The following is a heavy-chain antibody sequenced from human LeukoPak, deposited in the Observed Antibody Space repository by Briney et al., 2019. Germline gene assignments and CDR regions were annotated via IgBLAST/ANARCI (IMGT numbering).Heavy chain of an antibody. CDR1: GYTFTSYG. J-gene: IGHJ4*02. D-gene: IGHD6-6*01. CDR3: ARVVAARFDY. V-gene: IGHV1-69*04. Sequence: ASVKVSCKASGYTFTSYGISWVRQAPGQGLEWMGRIIPILGIANYAQKFQGRVTITADKSTSTAYMELSSLRSEDTAVYYCARVVAARFDYWGQGTLVTVSS. CDR2: IIPILGIA.